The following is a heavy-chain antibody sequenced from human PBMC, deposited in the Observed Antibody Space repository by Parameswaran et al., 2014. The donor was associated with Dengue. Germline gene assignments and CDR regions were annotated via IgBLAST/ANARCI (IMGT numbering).Heavy chain of an antibody. CDR2: IYPSDSET. J-gene: IGHJ3*02. V-gene: IGHV5-51*01. D-gene: IGHD3-22*01. CDR3: ARRMTYHDTSGLNWGPISAFDI. Sequence: VRQMPGKGLEWMGIIYPSDSETRYSPSFEGQVTISADTSISTAYLQWSSLKASDTAMYYCARRMTYHDTSGLNWGPISAFDIWGQGTVVTVSS.